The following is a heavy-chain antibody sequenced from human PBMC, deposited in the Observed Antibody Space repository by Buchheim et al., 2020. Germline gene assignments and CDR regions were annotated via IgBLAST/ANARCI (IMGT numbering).Heavy chain of an antibody. CDR2: IIPILGIA. Sequence: QVQLVQSGAEVKKPGSSVKVSCKASGGTFSSYAISWVRQAPGQGLEWMGRIIPILGIANYAQKFQGRVTITAAKSTSTAYMELSSLRSEDTAVYYCARDLNIVATIAASFDYWGQGTL. CDR3: ARDLNIVATIAASFDY. J-gene: IGHJ4*02. CDR1: GGTFSSYA. D-gene: IGHD5-12*01. V-gene: IGHV1-69*04.